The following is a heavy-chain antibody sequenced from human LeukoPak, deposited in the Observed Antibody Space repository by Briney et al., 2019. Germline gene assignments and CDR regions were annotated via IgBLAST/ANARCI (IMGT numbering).Heavy chain of an antibody. J-gene: IGHJ4*02. CDR3: AKGKAVTGTLSG. CDR2: ISWNSGSI. V-gene: IGHV3-9*01. Sequence: GGSLRLSCAASGFTFADYVMHWVRQAPGKGLEWVSGISWNSGSIGYADSVKGRFTISRDNAKNSLYLQMNSLRAEDTALYYCAKGKAVTGTLSGWGQGTLVTVSS. D-gene: IGHD6-19*01. CDR1: GFTFADYV.